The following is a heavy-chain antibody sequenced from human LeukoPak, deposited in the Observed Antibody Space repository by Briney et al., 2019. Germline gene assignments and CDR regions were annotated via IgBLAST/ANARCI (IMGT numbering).Heavy chain of an antibody. CDR2: IKQDGSEK. V-gene: IGHV3-7*01. J-gene: IGHJ6*04. D-gene: IGHD3-10*02. CDR3: AELGITMIGGV. CDR1: GFTFSSYW. Sequence: GGSLRLSCAASGFTFSSYWMSWVRQAPGKGLEWVANIKQDGSEKYYVDSVKGRFTISRDNAKNSLYLQMNSPRAEDTAVYYCAELGITMIGGVWGKGTTVTISS.